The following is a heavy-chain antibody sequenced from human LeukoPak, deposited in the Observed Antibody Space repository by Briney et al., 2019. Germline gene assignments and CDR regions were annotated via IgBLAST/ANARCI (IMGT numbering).Heavy chain of an antibody. CDR1: GYTCTSYG. CDR3: ARDYVTGVLLEQDPPNYYYYMDV. D-gene: IGHD3-16*01. J-gene: IGHJ6*03. Sequence: ASVKVSCKASGYTCTSYGISWVRQAPGQGLEWMGWISAYNGNTNYAQKLQGRVTMTTDTSTSTAYMELRSLRSDDTAVYYCARDYVTGVLLEQDPPNYYYYMDVWGKGTTVTVSS. CDR2: ISAYNGNT. V-gene: IGHV1-18*01.